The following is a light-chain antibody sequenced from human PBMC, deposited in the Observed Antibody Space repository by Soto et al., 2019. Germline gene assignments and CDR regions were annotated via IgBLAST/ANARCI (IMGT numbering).Light chain of an antibody. Sequence: IWMTQSPSLLSASTGDRVTISCRMSQGISNFLAWYQQKPGKVPKLLMYGASTLPSGVPSRFSGSGSGTDFTLTISSLQAEDVATYYCQNYHSAPWTFGQGTKVDIK. CDR2: GAS. CDR3: QNYHSAPWT. CDR1: QGISNF. J-gene: IGKJ1*01. V-gene: IGKV1-27*01.